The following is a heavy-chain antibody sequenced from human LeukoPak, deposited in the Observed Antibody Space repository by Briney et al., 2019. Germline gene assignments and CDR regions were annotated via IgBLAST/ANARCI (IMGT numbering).Heavy chain of an antibody. D-gene: IGHD1-14*01. CDR1: GFPFSPGW. Sequence: GGSLRLSCAASGFPFSPGWMSWVRQAPGKGLEWVAMIKKSGSEALYVDSVKGRFTISRDSARNSLYLQMSSLRVDDTAVYYCASLDTAAIRTGGYWGRGTLVTVSS. J-gene: IGHJ4*02. CDR2: IKKSGSEA. CDR3: ASLDTAAIRTGGY. V-gene: IGHV3-7*01.